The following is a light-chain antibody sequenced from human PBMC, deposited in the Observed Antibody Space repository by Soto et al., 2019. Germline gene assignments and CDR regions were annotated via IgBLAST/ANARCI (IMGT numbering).Light chain of an antibody. V-gene: IGKV3-15*01. CDR3: QQYNNWPFIT. Sequence: EIVMTQSPATLSVPPGERATLSCRASQSVRGNLAWYQQKPGQSPRLLIYGASSRATGIPVRFSGSGSGTEFTLTISSLQSEDFAVYYCQQYNNWPFITFGQGTRLEI. J-gene: IGKJ5*01. CDR1: QSVRGN. CDR2: GAS.